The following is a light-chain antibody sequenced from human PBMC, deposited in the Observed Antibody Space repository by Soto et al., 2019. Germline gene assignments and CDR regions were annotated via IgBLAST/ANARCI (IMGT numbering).Light chain of an antibody. Sequence: DIQMIQSPSALSASVGDRVTITCRASQSISRRLAWYQQKPGKAPKLLIYEASSLESGVPAGFSGSGSGTRFTPTISSLQPDDCATYYCQQYNIYPWTFGQGTRVEI. CDR1: QSISRR. CDR2: EAS. J-gene: IGKJ1*01. V-gene: IGKV1-5*01. CDR3: QQYNIYPWT.